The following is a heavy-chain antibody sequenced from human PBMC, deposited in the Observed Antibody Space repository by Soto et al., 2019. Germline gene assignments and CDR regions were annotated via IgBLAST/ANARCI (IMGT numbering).Heavy chain of an antibody. CDR2: ISPYNGKT. CDR1: GYTFTNYG. V-gene: IGHV1-18*01. CDR3: ARDLNHDFWTDPYHFFGMDV. J-gene: IGHJ6*02. D-gene: IGHD3-3*01. Sequence: ASVKVSCKASGYTFTNYGITWVRQAPGQGFEWMGWISPYNGKTNYAQRLQGRVTMTTDTSTSTAYMELSSLIFDDTAVYFCARDLNHDFWTDPYHFFGMDVWGQGTTVTVSS.